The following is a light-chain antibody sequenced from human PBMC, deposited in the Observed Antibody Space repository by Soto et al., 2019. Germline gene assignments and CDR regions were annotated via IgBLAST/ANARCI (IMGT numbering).Light chain of an antibody. CDR2: GAS. CDR1: ETVRTN. CDR3: QQYYNWPAYT. Sequence: IVMTQSPVTLSVSPGERVTLSCRASETVRTNLAWFQQKPGQTPRLLIFGASTRASGIPTRFTGSGSETAFTLTIDSLQSEDLALYYCQQYYNWPAYTCSQATQLEI. J-gene: IGKJ2*01. V-gene: IGKV3-15*01.